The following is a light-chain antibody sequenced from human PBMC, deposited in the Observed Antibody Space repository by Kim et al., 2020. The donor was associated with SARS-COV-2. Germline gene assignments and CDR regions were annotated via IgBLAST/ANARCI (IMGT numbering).Light chain of an antibody. CDR2: DAS. CDR3: QQRSNWSPEIT. CDR1: QSVSSY. V-gene: IGKV3-11*01. Sequence: EIVLTQSPATLSLSPGERATLSCRASQSVSSYLAWYQQKPGQAPRLLIYDASNRATGIPARFSGSGSGTDFTLTISSLEPEDFAVYYCQQRSNWSPEITFGQGTLLEIK. J-gene: IGKJ5*01.